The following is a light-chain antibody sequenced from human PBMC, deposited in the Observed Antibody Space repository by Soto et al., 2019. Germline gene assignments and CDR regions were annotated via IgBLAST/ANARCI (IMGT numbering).Light chain of an antibody. CDR1: QTISGY. J-gene: IGKJ4*01. V-gene: IGKV1-39*01. Sequence: DIQMTQSPSSLSASVGDRVTITCRASQTISGYLNWYPQTHGKAPEVXIYAASYLGNGVPSRFSGSGSGTYCTLTISSLQPEDLETDYCQQSYTTPLTFGGGTKVDI. CDR3: QQSYTTPLT. CDR2: AAS.